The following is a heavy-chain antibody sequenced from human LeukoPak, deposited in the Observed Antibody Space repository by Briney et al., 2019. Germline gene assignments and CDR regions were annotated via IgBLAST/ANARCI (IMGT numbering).Heavy chain of an antibody. Sequence: PSDTLSLTCSVSGDSVTIYYWSWIRQPPGKGLEWIGYVSHDGTTNYTPSLRSRVIMAVDTAKNHISLRLTSVTAADTAVYYCARLDCDLDGCYNHWGQGALVTVSS. CDR2: VSHDGTT. CDR3: ARLDCDLDGCYNH. CDR1: GDSVTIYY. V-gene: IGHV4-59*08. D-gene: IGHD3/OR15-3a*01. J-gene: IGHJ4*02.